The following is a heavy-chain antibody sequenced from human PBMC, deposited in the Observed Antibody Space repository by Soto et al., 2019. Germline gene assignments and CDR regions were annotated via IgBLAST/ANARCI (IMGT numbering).Heavy chain of an antibody. CDR2: ISSSSSYI. V-gene: IGHV3-21*01. D-gene: IGHD4-4*01. Sequence: GGSLRLSCAASGFTFSSYSMNWVRQAPGKGLEWVSSISSSSSYIYYADSVKGRFTISRDNAKNSLYLQMNSLRAEDTAVYYCARDPVTNDPDYYYYYMDVWGKGTTVTVSS. CDR3: ARDPVTNDPDYYYYYMDV. J-gene: IGHJ6*03. CDR1: GFTFSSYS.